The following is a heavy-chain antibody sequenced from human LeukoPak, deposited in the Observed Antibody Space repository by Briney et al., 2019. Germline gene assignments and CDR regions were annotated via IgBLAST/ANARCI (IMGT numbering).Heavy chain of an antibody. CDR3: AKGNDIGGYYYPHFDY. CDR2: ISSDGNNK. J-gene: IGHJ4*02. CDR1: GFTFSSYG. Sequence: GGTLRLSCAASGFTFSSYGMHWVRQAPGKGLEWVAVISSDGNNKNYVDSVKGRFTFSRDNSKNTLYLQMNSLRAEDTAVYYCAKGNDIGGYYYPHFDYWGQGTLVTVSS. V-gene: IGHV3-30*18. D-gene: IGHD3-22*01.